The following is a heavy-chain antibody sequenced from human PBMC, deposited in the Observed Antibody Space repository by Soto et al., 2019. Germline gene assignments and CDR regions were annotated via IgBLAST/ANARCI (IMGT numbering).Heavy chain of an antibody. CDR1: GDSVSSNSAA. CDR2: IYYRSKWYN. J-gene: IGHJ4*02. V-gene: IGHV6-1*01. CDR3: ARDGYPGFSDSPDSFDY. D-gene: IGHD3-16*02. Sequence: KQSQTLSLTCAISGDSVSSNSAAWNWIRQSPSRGLEWLGRIYYRSKWYNEYAVSVKSRITINPDTSKNQFSLQLNSVTPDDTAVYYCARDGYPGFSDSPDSFDYWGQGTLVTVSS.